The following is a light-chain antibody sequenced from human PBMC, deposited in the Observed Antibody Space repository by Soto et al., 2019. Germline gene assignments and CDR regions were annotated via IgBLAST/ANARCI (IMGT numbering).Light chain of an antibody. CDR2: DAS. V-gene: IGKV1-5*01. CDR1: QSISSW. Sequence: DSQMPQSPSTLSASVGDRVTITCRASQSISSWLAWYQQKPGKAPKLLIYDASSLESGVPSRFSGSRSGTEFTLTISSLQPDDFATYYCQQYNSYSPLTFGGGTKVDIK. CDR3: QQYNSYSPLT. J-gene: IGKJ4*01.